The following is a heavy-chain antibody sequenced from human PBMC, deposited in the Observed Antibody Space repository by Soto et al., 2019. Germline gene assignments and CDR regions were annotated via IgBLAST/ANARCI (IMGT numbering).Heavy chain of an antibody. D-gene: IGHD4-4*01. CDR2: IYSGGST. CDR1: GFTVSSNY. Sequence: LRLSCAASGFTVSSNYMSWVRQAPGKGLEWVSVIYSGGSTYYADSVKGRFTISRDNAKNSLYLQMNSLRAEDTAVYYCARDRYSNYYYGMDVWGQGTTVTVSS. V-gene: IGHV3-53*01. J-gene: IGHJ6*02. CDR3: ARDRYSNYYYGMDV.